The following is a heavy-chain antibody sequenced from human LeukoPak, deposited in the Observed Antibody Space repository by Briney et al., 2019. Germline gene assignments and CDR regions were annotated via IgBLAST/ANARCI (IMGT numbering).Heavy chain of an antibody. Sequence: PGGSLRLTCAASGFTFTDYCMHWVRQAPGKGLEWLASTTTSATFIYYADSVKGRFTISRDNAKNSLYLQMNSLRAEDTAVYYCGSDQVGTTMDPDYWGQGTLVTVSS. CDR1: GFTFTDYC. J-gene: IGHJ4*02. CDR2: TTTSATFI. V-gene: IGHV3-21*06. CDR3: GSDQVGTTMDPDY. D-gene: IGHD1-26*01.